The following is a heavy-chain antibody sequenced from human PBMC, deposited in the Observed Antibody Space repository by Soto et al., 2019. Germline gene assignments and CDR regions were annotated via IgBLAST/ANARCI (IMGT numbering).Heavy chain of an antibody. J-gene: IGHJ4*02. D-gene: IGHD2-2*01. CDR2: ISSSSSTI. CDR1: GFTFSSYS. V-gene: IGHV3-48*01. CDR3: ARVRSSTGWYFDY. Sequence: EVQLVESGGGLVQPGGSLRLSCAASGFTFSSYSMNWVRQAPGKGLEWVSYISSSSSTIYYADSVKGRFTISRDNAKNSLYLQMNSLRAEDTAVYYCARVRSSTGWYFDYWGQGTLVTVSS.